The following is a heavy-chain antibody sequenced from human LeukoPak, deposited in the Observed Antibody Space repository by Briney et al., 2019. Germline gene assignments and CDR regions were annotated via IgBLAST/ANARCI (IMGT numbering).Heavy chain of an antibody. J-gene: IGHJ4*02. CDR2: ISGSGGST. Sequence: PGGSLRLSCAASGFTFSSYAMSWVRQAPGKGPEWVSAISGSGGSTYYADSVKGRFTISRDKSKNTLYLQMNSLRAEDTAVYYCAKDSVRLRPYHFDYWGQGTLVTVSS. CDR1: GFTFSSYA. D-gene: IGHD4-17*01. CDR3: AKDSVRLRPYHFDY. V-gene: IGHV3-23*01.